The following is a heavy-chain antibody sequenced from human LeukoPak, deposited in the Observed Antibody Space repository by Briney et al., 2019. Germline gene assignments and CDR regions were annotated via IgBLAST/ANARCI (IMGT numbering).Heavy chain of an antibody. J-gene: IGHJ3*02. CDR1: GFTVSSNY. V-gene: IGHV3-66*01. CDR3: AREGSGGTYYYDSSGYYPAAFDI. D-gene: IGHD3-22*01. CDR2: IYSGGST. Sequence: GGSLRLSCAASGFTVSSNYMSWVRQAPGKGLEWVSVIYSGGSTYYADSVKGRFTISRDNSKNTLYLQMNSLRAEDTAVYYCAREGSGGTYYYDSSGYYPAAFDIWGQGTMVTVSS.